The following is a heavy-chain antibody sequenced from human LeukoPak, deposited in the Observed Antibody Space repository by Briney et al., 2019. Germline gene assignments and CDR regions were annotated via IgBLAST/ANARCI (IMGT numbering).Heavy chain of an antibody. Sequence: GGSLRLSCAASGFTFSDYYINWVRQDPGKGLEWHSYISSDGSTIYYADSLKGRFTISRDNAKHSLYLQMNSLRAEDTAVYYCARDFRGAFDIWGQGTMVTVSS. V-gene: IGHV3-11*01. CDR2: ISSDGSTI. D-gene: IGHD3-10*01. CDR3: ARDFRGAFDI. J-gene: IGHJ3*02. CDR1: GFTFSDYY.